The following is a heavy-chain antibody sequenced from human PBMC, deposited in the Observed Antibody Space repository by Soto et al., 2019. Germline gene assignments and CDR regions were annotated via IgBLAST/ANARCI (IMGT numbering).Heavy chain of an antibody. CDR1: GGTFSSYT. CDR3: ARDYHVLRYFDWSPEGYNWFDP. V-gene: IGHV1-69*04. Sequence: SVKVSCKASGGTFSSYTISWVRQAPGQGLEWMGRIIPILGIANYAQKFQGRVTITADKSTSTAYMELSSLRSEDTAVYYCARDYHVLRYFDWSPEGYNWFDPWGQGTLVTVS. J-gene: IGHJ5*02. D-gene: IGHD3-9*01. CDR2: IIPILGIA.